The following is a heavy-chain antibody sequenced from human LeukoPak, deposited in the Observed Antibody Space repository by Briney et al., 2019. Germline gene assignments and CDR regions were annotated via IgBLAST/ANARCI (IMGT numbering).Heavy chain of an antibody. D-gene: IGHD3-22*01. CDR3: ARDLYYYDSSGHDY. J-gene: IGHJ4*02. CDR1: GYTFTSYG. CDR2: ISAYNGNT. Sequence: ASVKVSCKASGYTFTSYGISWVRQAPGQGLEWMGWISAYNGNTNYAHKLQGRVTMTTDTSTSTAYMELRSLRSDDTAVYYCARDLYYYDSSGHDYWDQGTLVTVSS. V-gene: IGHV1-18*01.